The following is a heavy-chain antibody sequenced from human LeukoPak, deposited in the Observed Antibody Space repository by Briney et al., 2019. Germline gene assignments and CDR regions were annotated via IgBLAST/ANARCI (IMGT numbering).Heavy chain of an antibody. D-gene: IGHD2-15*01. CDR2: IEGDGSGT. CDR3: AKDSVSQNGIFDPFDI. V-gene: IGHV3-23*03. Sequence: GGSLRLSCGASGFTFRNYAMTWVRQAPGKGLEWVSSIEGDGSGTYYTDSARGRFIVSRDNSKNTLFLQMNRLRAEDAAVYYCAKDSVSQNGIFDPFDIWSQGTLVTVSS. J-gene: IGHJ4*02. CDR1: GFTFRNYA.